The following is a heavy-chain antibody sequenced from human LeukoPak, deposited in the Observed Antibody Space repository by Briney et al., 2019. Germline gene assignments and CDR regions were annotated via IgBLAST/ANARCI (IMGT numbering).Heavy chain of an antibody. Sequence: GGSLRLSCAASGFTFSSYAMSWVRQAPGKGLEWDSAISGSGGSTYYADSVKGRFTISRDNSKNTLYLQMNSLRAEDTAVYYCASRAAAGSDAFDIWGQGTMVTVSS. V-gene: IGHV3-23*01. J-gene: IGHJ3*02. D-gene: IGHD6-13*01. CDR2: ISGSGGST. CDR1: GFTFSSYA. CDR3: ASRAAAGSDAFDI.